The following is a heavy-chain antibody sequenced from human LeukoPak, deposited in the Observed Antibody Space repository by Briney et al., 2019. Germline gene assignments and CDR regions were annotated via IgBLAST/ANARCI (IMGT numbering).Heavy chain of an antibody. CDR1: GYTFTGYY. D-gene: IGHD6-6*01. J-gene: IGHJ4*02. Sequence: ASVKVSCKASGYTFTGYYMHWVRQAPGQGLEWMGWINPNSGGTNYAQKFQGRVTMTRDTSISTAYMELSRLRSDDTAVYYCARVRGRIAARRGYFFDYWGQGTLVTVSS. CDR2: INPNSGGT. V-gene: IGHV1-2*02. CDR3: ARVRGRIAARRGYFFDY.